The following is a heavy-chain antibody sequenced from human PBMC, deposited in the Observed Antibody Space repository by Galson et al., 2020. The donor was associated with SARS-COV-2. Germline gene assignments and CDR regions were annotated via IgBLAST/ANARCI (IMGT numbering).Heavy chain of an antibody. CDR2: IYHSGGT. V-gene: IGHV4-59*08. Sequence: SETLSLTCIVSGGSISSYYWSWIRQPPGKTLEYIGYIYHSGGTNYNPSLKSRVTISMDTSKNLFSLKVFSVTAADTAVYYCARQVATTNRFDYWGQGSLVTVSS. J-gene: IGHJ4*01. D-gene: IGHD5-12*01. CDR3: ARQVATTNRFDY. CDR1: GGSISSYY.